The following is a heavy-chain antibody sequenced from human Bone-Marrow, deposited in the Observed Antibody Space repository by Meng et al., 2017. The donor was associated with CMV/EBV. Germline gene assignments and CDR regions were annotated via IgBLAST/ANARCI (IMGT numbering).Heavy chain of an antibody. J-gene: IGHJ3*02. CDR1: GFTFSSYG. D-gene: IGHD6-6*01. CDR2: IWYDGSNK. CDR3: AKARSIALGAFDI. Sequence: GESLKISCAASGFTFSSYGMHWVRQAPGKGLEWVAVIWYDGSNKYYADSVKGRFTISRDNSKNTLYLQMNSLRAEDTAVYYCAKARSIALGAFDIWGQGTMVTVSS. V-gene: IGHV3-33*06.